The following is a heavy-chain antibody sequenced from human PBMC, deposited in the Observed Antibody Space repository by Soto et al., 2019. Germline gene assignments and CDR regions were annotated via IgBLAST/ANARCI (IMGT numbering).Heavy chain of an antibody. Sequence: PSETLSLTCAVYGGSFSGYYWSWIRQPPGKGLEWIGEINHSGSTNYNPSLKSRVTISVDTSKNQFSLKLSSVTAADTAVYYCARGGTDDYGDYENYYYYGMDVWGQGTTVTVSS. CDR3: ARGGTDDYGDYENYYYYGMDV. J-gene: IGHJ6*02. CDR2: INHSGST. D-gene: IGHD4-17*01. CDR1: GGSFSGYY. V-gene: IGHV4-34*01.